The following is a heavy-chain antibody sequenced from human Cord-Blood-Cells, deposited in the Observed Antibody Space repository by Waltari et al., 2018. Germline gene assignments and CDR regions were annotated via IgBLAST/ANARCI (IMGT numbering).Heavy chain of an antibody. Sequence: QVQLVESGGGVVQPGGSLRLSCAASGFTFSSYGMHWVRQAPGKGLEWGAFIRYYGSNKYYADSVKGRFTISRDNSKNTLYLQMNSLRAEDTAVYYCAKDINWGDAFDIWGQGTMVTVSS. V-gene: IGHV3-30*02. J-gene: IGHJ3*02. D-gene: IGHD7-27*01. CDR2: IRYYGSNK. CDR1: GFTFSSYG. CDR3: AKDINWGDAFDI.